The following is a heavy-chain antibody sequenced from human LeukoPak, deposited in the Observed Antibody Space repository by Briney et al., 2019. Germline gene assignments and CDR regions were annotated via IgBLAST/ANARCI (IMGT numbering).Heavy chain of an antibody. Sequence: PGGSLRLSCASSGFTFSSYAMIWVRQAPGKGLEWVSSISSSSSYIYYADSVKGRFTISRDNAKNSLSLQMSSLRGEDTAVYYCARVYYGSGSLHYYYYYMDVWGKGTTVTISS. D-gene: IGHD3-10*01. J-gene: IGHJ6*03. CDR3: ARVYYGSGSLHYYYYYMDV. V-gene: IGHV3-21*06. CDR1: GFTFSSYA. CDR2: ISSSSSYI.